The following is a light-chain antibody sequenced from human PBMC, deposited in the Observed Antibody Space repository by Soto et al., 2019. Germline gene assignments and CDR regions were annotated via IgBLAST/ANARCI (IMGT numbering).Light chain of an antibody. CDR3: QENIDWHFT. CDR1: QNLMSN. Sequence: EIVMTQSPATLSVSPGERATLSCRASQNLMSNLAWYQHKPGQAPRLLIYAASTRATGIPARFSGSGSGTEFTLTISSLQSEEFAVYYCQENIDWHFTFGPGTKVNV. J-gene: IGKJ3*01. CDR2: AAS. V-gene: IGKV3-15*01.